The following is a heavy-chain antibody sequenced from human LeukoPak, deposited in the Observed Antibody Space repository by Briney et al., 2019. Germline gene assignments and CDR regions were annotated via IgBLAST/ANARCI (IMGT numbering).Heavy chain of an antibody. J-gene: IGHJ6*03. Sequence: SETLYLTCTVSGGSISSHYWTWIRQSPVKGLEWIGDISNSGSTSYNPSLKSRVTISIDTSKNQFSLKLSSVTAADTAVYYCGRDALVGYFSYYYMDVWGKGTTVTVSS. CDR3: GRDALVGYFSYYYMDV. V-gene: IGHV4-59*11. CDR2: ISNSGST. CDR1: GGSISSHY. D-gene: IGHD2-15*01.